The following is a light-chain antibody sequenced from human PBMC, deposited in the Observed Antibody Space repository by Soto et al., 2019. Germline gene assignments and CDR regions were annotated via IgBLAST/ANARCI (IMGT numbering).Light chain of an antibody. CDR2: EVS. Sequence: QSALTQPPSASGSPGQSVTISCTGTSSDVGGYNYVSWYQQHPGKAPKLMIYEVSKRHSGVPDRFSGSKSGNTASLTVSGLKAEDEADYYCSSYAGSNNYVFGTGTKVTVL. CDR1: SSDVGGYNY. J-gene: IGLJ1*01. V-gene: IGLV2-8*01. CDR3: SSYAGSNNYV.